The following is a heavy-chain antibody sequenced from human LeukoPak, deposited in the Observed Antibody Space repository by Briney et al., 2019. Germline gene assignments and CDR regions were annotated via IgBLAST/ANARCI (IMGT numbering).Heavy chain of an antibody. CDR3: AKVGDYYGSGKYSNFDY. CDR2: ISGSGSTT. Sequence: GGSLRLSCAASGFTFSSYAMTWVRQAPGKGLEWVSAISGSGSTTYYADSVKGRFTISRDNSKNTLYLQMSSLRAEDTAVYYSAKVGDYYGSGKYSNFDYWGQGTLVTVSS. CDR1: GFTFSSYA. D-gene: IGHD3-10*01. J-gene: IGHJ4*02. V-gene: IGHV3-23*01.